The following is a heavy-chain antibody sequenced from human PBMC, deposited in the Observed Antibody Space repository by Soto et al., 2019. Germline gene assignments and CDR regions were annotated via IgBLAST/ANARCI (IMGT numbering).Heavy chain of an antibody. CDR3: AKDMGGYSYGYFDY. D-gene: IGHD5-18*01. V-gene: IGHV3-9*01. CDR2: ISWNSGSI. J-gene: IGHJ4*02. Sequence: EVQLVESGGGLVQPGRSLRLSCAASGFTFDDYAMHWVRQAPGKGLEWVSGISWNSGSIGYADSVKGRFTISRDNAKNSLYLQMNSLIAEDTALYYCAKDMGGYSYGYFDYWGQGTLVTVSS. CDR1: GFTFDDYA.